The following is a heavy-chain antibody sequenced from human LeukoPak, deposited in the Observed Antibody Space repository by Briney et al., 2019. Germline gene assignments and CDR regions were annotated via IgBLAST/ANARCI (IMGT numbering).Heavy chain of an antibody. Sequence: ASVKVSCKASGYTFTGYYMHWVRQAPGQGLEWMGWINPNRGGTNYAQKFQGRVTMTRDTSISTAYMELSRLRSDDTAVYYCAITPLYCSGGSCYPYYFDYWGQGTLVTVSS. D-gene: IGHD2-15*01. CDR2: INPNRGGT. CDR3: AITPLYCSGGSCYPYYFDY. V-gene: IGHV1-2*02. CDR1: GYTFTGYY. J-gene: IGHJ4*02.